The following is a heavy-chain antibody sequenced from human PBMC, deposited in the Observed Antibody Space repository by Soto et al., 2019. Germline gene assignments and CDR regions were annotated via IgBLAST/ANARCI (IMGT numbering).Heavy chain of an antibody. Sequence: QVQLVQSGAEVKQPGSSVMVSCKASGFSFTNFGIRWVRQAPGQGLGWMGWISAYNGNTNYAQNFQGRDTMTTDTSTSTAYRELRRLRADDTAVDYCARGGTPSDYWGQGTLVTVSS. V-gene: IGHV1-18*01. CDR2: ISAYNGNT. CDR3: ARGGTPSDY. D-gene: IGHD3-16*01. J-gene: IGHJ4*02. CDR1: GFSFTNFG.